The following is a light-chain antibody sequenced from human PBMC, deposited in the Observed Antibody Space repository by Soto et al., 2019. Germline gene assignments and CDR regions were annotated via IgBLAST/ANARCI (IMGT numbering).Light chain of an antibody. Sequence: EIVLTQSPGTLFLSPGERATLSCRASQSVSSSYLAWYQQKPGQAPRLLIYGASSRATGIPDRFSGSGSGTDFILTISRLEPEDFAVYYCQQYGSSPPNTFGPGTKVDIK. CDR3: QQYGSSPPNT. J-gene: IGKJ3*01. V-gene: IGKV3-20*01. CDR2: GAS. CDR1: QSVSSSY.